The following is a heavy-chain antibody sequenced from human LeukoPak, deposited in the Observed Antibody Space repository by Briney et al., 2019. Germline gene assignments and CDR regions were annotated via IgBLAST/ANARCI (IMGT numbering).Heavy chain of an antibody. CDR2: IYHSGST. CDR3: ARAEGGPYYFDY. D-gene: IGHD3-16*01. Sequence: SETLSLTCTVSGGSISSGIYYWGWIRQHPGKGLEWIGYIYHSGSTYYNPSLKSRVTISVDTSKNQFSLNLSSVTAADTAVYYCARAEGGPYYFDYWGQGTLVTVSS. CDR1: GGSISSGIYY. V-gene: IGHV4-31*03. J-gene: IGHJ4*02.